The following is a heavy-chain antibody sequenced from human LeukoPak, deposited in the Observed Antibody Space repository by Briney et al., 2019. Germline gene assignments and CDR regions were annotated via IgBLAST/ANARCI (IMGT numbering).Heavy chain of an antibody. CDR2: IGGWSSPT. CDR3: AREDEGDLLDY. V-gene: IGHV3-48*04. J-gene: IGHJ4*02. D-gene: IGHD1-26*01. CDR1: GFSFSSYG. Sequence: GGSLRLSCATSGFSFSSYGMNWVRQAPGKGLEWVSYIGGWSSPTDYADSVKGRFTISRDNAKNSLYLQMNSLRAEDTAVYYCAREDEGDLLDYWGQGTLVTVSS.